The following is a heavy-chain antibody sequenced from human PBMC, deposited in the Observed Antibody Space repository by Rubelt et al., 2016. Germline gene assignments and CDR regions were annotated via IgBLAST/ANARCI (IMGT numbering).Heavy chain of an antibody. Sequence: GGTFSNYGITWVRQAPGQGLEWMGDFIPIFGTAYYAQKFQGRVTITADESTSTAYMALSSLRSEDTAVYYCARGAVAGTGYNWFDPWGQGTLVTVSS. CDR2: FIPIFGTA. CDR1: GGTFSNYG. D-gene: IGHD6-19*01. V-gene: IGHV1-69*01. J-gene: IGHJ5*02. CDR3: ARGAVAGTGYNWFDP.